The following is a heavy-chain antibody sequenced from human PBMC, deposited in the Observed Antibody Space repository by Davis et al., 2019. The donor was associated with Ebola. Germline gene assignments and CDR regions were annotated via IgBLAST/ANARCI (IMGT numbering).Heavy chain of an antibody. V-gene: IGHV5-51*01. J-gene: IGHJ6*02. CDR1: GYSFTSYW. D-gene: IGHD3-9*01. CDR3: ARVYYDILTAYDMDV. CDR2: IYPGDSDT. Sequence: GESLKISCKGSGYSFTSYWIGWVRQMPGKGLEWMGIIYPGDSDTRYSPAFQGQVTISADKSISTAYLQWSSLKASDTAMYYCARVYYDILTAYDMDVWCQGTTVTVSS.